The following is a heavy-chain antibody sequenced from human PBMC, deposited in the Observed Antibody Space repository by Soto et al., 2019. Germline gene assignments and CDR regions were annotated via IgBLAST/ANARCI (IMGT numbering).Heavy chain of an antibody. CDR2: IRSKAYGGTT. J-gene: IGHJ4*02. D-gene: IGHD3-3*01. V-gene: IGHV3-49*04. Sequence: GGSLRLSCTASGFTFGYYAMIWVRQAPGKGLEWVGFIRSKAYGGTTEYAASVKGRFTISRDDSKSIAYLQMNSLKTEDTAVYYCTRVYYDFWSGSHYFDYWGQGTLVTVSS. CDR3: TRVYYDFWSGSHYFDY. CDR1: GFTFGYYA.